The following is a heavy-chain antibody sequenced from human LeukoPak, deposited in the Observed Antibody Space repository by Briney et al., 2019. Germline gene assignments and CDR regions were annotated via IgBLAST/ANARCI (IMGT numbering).Heavy chain of an antibody. D-gene: IGHD3-22*01. Sequence: GGSLRLSYAASGFTFDDYAMHWVRQAPGKGLEWVSGISWNSGSIGYADSVKGRFTISRDNAKNSLYLQMNSLRVEDTALYYCAKLTNYYDSSGYPGGDAFDIWGQGTMVTVSS. CDR1: GFTFDDYA. J-gene: IGHJ3*02. V-gene: IGHV3-9*01. CDR2: ISWNSGSI. CDR3: AKLTNYYDSSGYPGGDAFDI.